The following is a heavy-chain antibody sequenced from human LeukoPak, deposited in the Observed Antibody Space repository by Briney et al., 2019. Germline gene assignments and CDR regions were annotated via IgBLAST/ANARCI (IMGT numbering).Heavy chain of an antibody. D-gene: IGHD3-22*01. V-gene: IGHV3-30*02. CDR1: GFTFNTYS. CDR3: ATQTITLVVVISPFDY. CDR2: IQADGAKT. Sequence: GGSLRLSCAASGFTFNTYSLHWVRQAPGQGLEWVALIQADGAKTNYADSVRGRFTISRDNSSSTVYLELNSLKPDDTAVYYCATQTITLVVVISPFDYWGQGALVTVSS. J-gene: IGHJ4*02.